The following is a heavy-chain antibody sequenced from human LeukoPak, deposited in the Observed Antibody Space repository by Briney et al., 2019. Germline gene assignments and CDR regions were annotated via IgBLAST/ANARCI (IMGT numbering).Heavy chain of an antibody. Sequence: GGSLRLSCAGSGFTLSTCSLNWVRQAPGKGLEWVSSISSSSLYIYYADSVKGRFTISRDNAKNSLFLQMNSLRAEDTAVYYCAREGDGYNSPIDYWGQGTLVTVSS. J-gene: IGHJ4*02. D-gene: IGHD5-24*01. CDR2: ISSSSLYI. V-gene: IGHV3-21*01. CDR3: AREGDGYNSPIDY. CDR1: GFTLSTCS.